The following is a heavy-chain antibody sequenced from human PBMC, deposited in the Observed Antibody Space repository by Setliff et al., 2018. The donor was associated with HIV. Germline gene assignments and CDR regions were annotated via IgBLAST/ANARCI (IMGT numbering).Heavy chain of an antibody. V-gene: IGHV1-69*13. CDR3: ARDPFPSTNYYDSSMYPFAQFFEH. J-gene: IGHJ1*01. Sequence: GASVKVSCKTSGVSFSNYAISWVRQAPGQGLEWVGGIIPMFGTTNYAQKFQGRVTITADESTSTAYMELRSLRSEDTAVYYCARDPFPSTNYYDSSMYPFAQFFEHWGQGTMVTVS. CDR1: GVSFSNYA. CDR2: IIPMFGTT. D-gene: IGHD3-22*01.